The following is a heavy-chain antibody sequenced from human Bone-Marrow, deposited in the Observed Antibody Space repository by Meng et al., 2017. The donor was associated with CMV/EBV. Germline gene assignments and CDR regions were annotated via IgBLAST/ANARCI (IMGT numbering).Heavy chain of an antibody. D-gene: IGHD6-6*01. CDR2: LCCGGRT. Sequence: LSLTCAASGFDVSTNFMNCVRRAPGKGLEWVSLLCCGGRTYSLDSVKGRFTISRDNAKNSLYLQMDSLSAEDTAVYYCSRDRDTRARAGGMDVWGQGTTVTVSS. CDR1: GFDVSTNF. CDR3: SRDRDTRARAGGMDV. J-gene: IGHJ6*02. V-gene: IGHV3-53*01.